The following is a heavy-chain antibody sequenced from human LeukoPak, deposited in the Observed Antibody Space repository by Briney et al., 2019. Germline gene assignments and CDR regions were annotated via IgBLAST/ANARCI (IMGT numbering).Heavy chain of an antibody. CDR1: GDSVSSTNGGT. Sequence: SQTLSLTCAISGDSVSSTNGGTWNWIRQSPSRGLEWLGRTYYRARWYNDYAESVKSRITVNPDTSKNQFSLQLNSVTPEDTAVYYCARGKNNAFDYWGQGTLVTVSS. CDR2: TYYRARWYN. J-gene: IGHJ4*02. V-gene: IGHV6-1*01. CDR3: ARGKNNAFDY. D-gene: IGHD2/OR15-2a*01.